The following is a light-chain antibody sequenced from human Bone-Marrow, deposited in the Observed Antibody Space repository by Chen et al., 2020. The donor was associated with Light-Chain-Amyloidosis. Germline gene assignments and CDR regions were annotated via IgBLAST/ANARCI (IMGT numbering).Light chain of an antibody. CDR3: CSFAGTSTPL. V-gene: IGLV2-23*02. CDR2: EVT. Sequence: QSALTQPASVSGSPVQSITISCTGTSSEIGIYNLVSWDPQTPGKAPQLLLYEVTQRPSGVAGRFSGSKSGNTASLTISGLRTDDEAYYFCCSFAGTSTPLFGGGSKLTV. CDR1: SSEIGIYNL. J-gene: IGLJ2*01.